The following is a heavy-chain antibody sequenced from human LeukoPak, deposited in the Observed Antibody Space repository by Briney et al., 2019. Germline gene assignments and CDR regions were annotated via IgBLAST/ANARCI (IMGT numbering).Heavy chain of an antibody. CDR2: IKEDGSEK. CDR3: ARSVILGY. D-gene: IGHD2-21*01. J-gene: IGHJ4*02. V-gene: IGHV3-7*01. CDR1: GFIFSDHW. Sequence: PGGSLRLSCTISGFIFSDHWMSWVRQAPGKGLEWVANIKEDGSEKYYVDSVQGRFTISRDSAKNSLYLHMNSLRAEDAAVYYCARSVILGYWGQGTLVTVSS.